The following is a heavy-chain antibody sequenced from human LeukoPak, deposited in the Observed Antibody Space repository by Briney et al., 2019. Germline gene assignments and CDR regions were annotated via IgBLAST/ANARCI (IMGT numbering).Heavy chain of an antibody. CDR2: ISSSSDAI. D-gene: IGHD5-12*01. CDR1: GFTFSSNH. V-gene: IGHV3-48*02. CDR3: ARAMRSGYDY. J-gene: IGHJ4*02. Sequence: PGGSLRLSCAASGFTFSSNHMTWVRQAPGKGPEWVSYISSSSDAIYYPDSVRGRFTISRDNAKNSLYLQMNSLRDEDTAVYYCARAMRSGYDYWGQGTLVTVSS.